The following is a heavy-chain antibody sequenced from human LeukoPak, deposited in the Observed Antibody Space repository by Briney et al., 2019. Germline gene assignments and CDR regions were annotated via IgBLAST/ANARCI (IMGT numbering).Heavy chain of an antibody. J-gene: IGHJ5*02. V-gene: IGHV1-69*05. CDR3: ARLEPWELHNWFDP. D-gene: IGHD1-26*01. Sequence: SVKVSCKAPGGTFSNYAISWVRQAPGQGLEWMGGIIPIFGTANYAQKFRGRVTITRDTSASTAYMDLSRLRSDDTAVYYCARLEPWELHNWFDPWGQGTLVTVSS. CDR2: IIPIFGTA. CDR1: GGTFSNYA.